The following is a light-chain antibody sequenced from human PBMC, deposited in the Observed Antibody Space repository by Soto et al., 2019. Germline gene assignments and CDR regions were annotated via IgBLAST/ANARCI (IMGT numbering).Light chain of an antibody. Sequence: QSALTQPASVSGSPGQSLTISSTGTSSDVGGNNYVSWYQQHPGKAPKLVIYVVSKRPSGVSNRFAGSKSGNTASLTISGLQDEDEADYYCSSYTRSSTYVFGTGTKLTVL. CDR1: SSDVGGNNY. J-gene: IGLJ1*01. CDR3: SSYTRSSTYV. V-gene: IGLV2-14*01. CDR2: VVS.